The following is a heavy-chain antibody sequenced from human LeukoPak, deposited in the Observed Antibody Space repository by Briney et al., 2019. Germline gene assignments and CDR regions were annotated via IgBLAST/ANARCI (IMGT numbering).Heavy chain of an antibody. J-gene: IGHJ4*02. CDR1: GGSISSSSYY. V-gene: IGHV4-39*07. CDR3: ARGGGSSGWYIDY. Sequence: SETLSLTCTVSGGSISSSSYYWGWIRQPPGKGLEWIGSIYYSGSTYYNPSLKSRVTISVDTSKNQFSLKLSSVTAADTAVYYCARGGGSSGWYIDYWGQGALVTVSS. D-gene: IGHD6-19*01. CDR2: IYYSGST.